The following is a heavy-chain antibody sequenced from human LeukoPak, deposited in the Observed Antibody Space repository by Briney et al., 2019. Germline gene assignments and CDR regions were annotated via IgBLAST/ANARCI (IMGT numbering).Heavy chain of an antibody. CDR3: ARDRATTVTTWAEIDY. Sequence: GSSVTVSCKSSGYTFTSYGISWVRPAPGQGLEWMGWISAYNGNTNYAQKLQGRVTMTTDTSTSTAYMELRSLRSDDTAVYYCARDRATTVTTWAEIDYWGQGTLVTVSS. CDR1: GYTFTSYG. J-gene: IGHJ4*02. V-gene: IGHV1-18*01. CDR2: ISAYNGNT. D-gene: IGHD4-17*01.